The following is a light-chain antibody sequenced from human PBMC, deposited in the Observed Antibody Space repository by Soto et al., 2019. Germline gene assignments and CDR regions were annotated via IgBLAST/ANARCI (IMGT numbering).Light chain of an antibody. Sequence: EIVMTQAPGTQYASPGQRATLSCXASQSVSSNLAWYQQKPGQAPRLLIYGASTRATGIPARFSGGGSGTEFTLTISSLQPDDFATYYCQHYNSYSEAFGQGTKVDTK. V-gene: IGKV3-15*01. CDR2: GAS. CDR1: QSVSSN. J-gene: IGKJ1*01. CDR3: QHYNSYSEA.